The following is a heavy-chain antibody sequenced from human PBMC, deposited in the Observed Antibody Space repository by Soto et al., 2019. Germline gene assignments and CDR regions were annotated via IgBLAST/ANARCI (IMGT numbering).Heavy chain of an antibody. CDR2: INPSGGGT. J-gene: IGHJ6*02. CDR3: ARGTGSSRPYYYYGMDV. CDR1: GGTFSSYA. D-gene: IGHD6-13*01. Sequence: GASVKVSCKASGGTFSSYAISWVRQAPGQGLEWMGIINPSGGGTSYAQKFQGRVTMTRDTSTSTVYMELSSLRSEDTAVYYCARGTGSSRPYYYYGMDVWGQGTTVTVSS. V-gene: IGHV1-46*01.